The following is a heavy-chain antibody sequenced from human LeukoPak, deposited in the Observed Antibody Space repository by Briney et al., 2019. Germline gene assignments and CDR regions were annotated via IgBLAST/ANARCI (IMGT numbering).Heavy chain of an antibody. D-gene: IGHD3-9*01. J-gene: IGHJ4*02. CDR2: VFYSGST. CDR1: GGSITSSTW. V-gene: IGHV4-4*02. CDR3: ASGGLVSRYLDH. Sequence: PSETLSLTCAVSGGSITSSTWWTWVRQPPGKGREWIGEVFYSGSTNSNPSLKSRLTMSVDESKHEFSLRLTAVTAADTAVYYCASGGLVSRYLDHWGQGALVNVSP.